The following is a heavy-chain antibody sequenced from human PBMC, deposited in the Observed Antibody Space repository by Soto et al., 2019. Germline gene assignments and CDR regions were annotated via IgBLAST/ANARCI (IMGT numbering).Heavy chain of an antibody. J-gene: IGHJ6*02. CDR3: ARPSGYFDTSGYYSAFYYYGMDV. CDR1: GFSFSTYD. V-gene: IGHV3-48*02. D-gene: IGHD3-22*01. CDR2: ISSSSSTI. Sequence: EVQLVESGGVLVQPGGSLRLSCAASGFSFSTYDMNWVRQAPGKGLEWISYISSSSSTIYYADSVKGRFTISRDNAENSLYLQMNSLRDEDTAVYYCARPSGYFDTSGYYSAFYYYGMDVWGQGTTVTVSS.